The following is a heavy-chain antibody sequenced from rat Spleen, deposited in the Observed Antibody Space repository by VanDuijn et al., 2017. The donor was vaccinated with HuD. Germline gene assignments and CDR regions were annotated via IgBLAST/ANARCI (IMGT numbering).Heavy chain of an antibody. CDR3: ARRHYGYTDYFDY. D-gene: IGHD1-9*01. CDR1: GFTFNSYD. J-gene: IGHJ2*01. CDR2: ISPSGGFT. Sequence: EVQMVESGGGLVQPGRSLKLSCAASGFTFNSYDMAWVRQAPTKGLEWVASISPSGGFTYYRDSVKGRFTVSRDNAKSTLSLQMDSLRSEDTATYYCARRHYGYTDYFDYWGQGVMVTVSS. V-gene: IGHV5S23*01.